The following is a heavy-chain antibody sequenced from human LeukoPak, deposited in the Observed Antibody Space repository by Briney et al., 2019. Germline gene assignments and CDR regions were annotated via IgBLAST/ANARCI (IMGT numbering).Heavy chain of an antibody. CDR3: AKLGDILTGYPYYFDY. J-gene: IGHJ4*02. CDR2: ISGSGGST. CDR1: GFTFSSNA. Sequence: GGSLRLSCAASGFTFSSNAMSWVRQAPGKGLEWVSSISGSGGSTNYADSVKGRFTISRDNSKNTLYLQMNSLRAEDTAVYYCAKLGDILTGYPYYFDYWGQGTLVTVSS. D-gene: IGHD3-9*01. V-gene: IGHV3-23*01.